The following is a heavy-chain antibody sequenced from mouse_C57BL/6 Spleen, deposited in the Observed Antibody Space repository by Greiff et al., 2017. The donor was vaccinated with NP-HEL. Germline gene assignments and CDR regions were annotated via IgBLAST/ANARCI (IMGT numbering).Heavy chain of an antibody. CDR3: ARGYYGSSPRFAD. CDR1: GYTFTSYW. Sequence: QVQLQQSGAELVMPGASVKLSCKASGYTFTSYWMHWVKQRPGQGLEWIGEIDPSDSYTHYNQKFKGKSTLTVDKSSSTAYMQLSSLTSEDSAVYYCARGYYGSSPRFADWGQGTLVTVSA. V-gene: IGHV1-69*01. D-gene: IGHD1-1*01. CDR2: IDPSDSYT. J-gene: IGHJ3*01.